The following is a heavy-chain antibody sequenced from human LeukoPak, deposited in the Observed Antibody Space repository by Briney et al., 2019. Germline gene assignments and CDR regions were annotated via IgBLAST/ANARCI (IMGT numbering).Heavy chain of an antibody. Sequence: GGSLRLPCAASGFTFSSYAMSWVRQAPGKGLEWVSAISGSGGSTYYADSVKGRFTISRDNSKNTLYLQMNSLRAEDTAVYYCARVKAGYDFWSGHYYYYGMDVWGQGTTVTVSS. CDR1: GFTFSSYA. D-gene: IGHD3-3*01. V-gene: IGHV3-23*01. CDR3: ARVKAGYDFWSGHYYYYGMDV. CDR2: ISGSGGST. J-gene: IGHJ6*02.